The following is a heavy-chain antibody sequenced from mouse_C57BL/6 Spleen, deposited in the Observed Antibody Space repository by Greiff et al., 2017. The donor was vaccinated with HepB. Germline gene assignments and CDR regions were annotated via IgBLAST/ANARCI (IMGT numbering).Heavy chain of an antibody. CDR1: GYAFSSSW. D-gene: IGHD4-1*01. V-gene: IGHV1-82*01. CDR3: ARSDWEGGFAY. J-gene: IGHJ3*01. Sequence: QVQLQQSGPELVKPGASVKISCKASGYAFSSSWMNWVKQRPGKGLEWIGRIYPGDGDTNYNGKFKGKATLTADKSSSTAYMQLSSLTSEDSAVYFCARSDWEGGFAYWGQGTLVTVSA. CDR2: IYPGDGDT.